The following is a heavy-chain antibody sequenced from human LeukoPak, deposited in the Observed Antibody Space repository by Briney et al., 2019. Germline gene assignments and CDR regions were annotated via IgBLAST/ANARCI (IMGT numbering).Heavy chain of an antibody. Sequence: GGSLRLSCAAAGFTFSRYWMSWVRQATGKGLECVAKIKEDGSEKHYVDSVKGRFTISRDNAKNSLYLQMNSLRAEDTAVYYCARDYSGGWNDYWGQGIRVTASS. J-gene: IGHJ4*02. CDR2: IKEDGSEK. D-gene: IGHD1-26*01. V-gene: IGHV3-7*01. CDR3: ARDYSGGWNDY. CDR1: GFTFSRYW.